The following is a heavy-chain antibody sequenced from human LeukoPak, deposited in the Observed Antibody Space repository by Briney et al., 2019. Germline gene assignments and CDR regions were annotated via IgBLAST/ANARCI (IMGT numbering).Heavy chain of an antibody. Sequence: SETLSLTCAVYGGSFSGYYWSWIRQPPGKGLEWIGEINHSGSTNYNPSLKTRVTISLDTSKNQFSLKLSSVTAADTAVYFCARKVYYHDSTDYWFFDLWGRGTLVTVSS. CDR1: GGSFSGYY. CDR3: ARKVYYHDSTDYWFFDL. D-gene: IGHD3-16*01. J-gene: IGHJ2*01. CDR2: INHSGST. V-gene: IGHV4-34*01.